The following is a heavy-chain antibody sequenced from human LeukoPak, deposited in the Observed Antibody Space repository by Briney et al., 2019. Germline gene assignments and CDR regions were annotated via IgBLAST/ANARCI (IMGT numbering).Heavy chain of an antibody. CDR1: GYTFTGYY. CDR3: ARSSTMVRGVMRSHYYYMDV. V-gene: IGHV1-2*02. J-gene: IGHJ6*03. CDR2: INPNSGAT. D-gene: IGHD3-10*01. Sequence: ASVKVSCKASGYTFTGYYMHWVRQAPGQGLEWMGWINPNSGATKYAQKFQGRITTTRDTSISTAYMELSRLTSDDTAVYYCARSSTMVRGVMRSHYYYMDVWGKGTTVTISS.